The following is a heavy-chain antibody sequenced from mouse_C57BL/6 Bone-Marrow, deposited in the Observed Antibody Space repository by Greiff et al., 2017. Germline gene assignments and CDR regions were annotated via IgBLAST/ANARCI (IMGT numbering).Heavy chain of an antibody. Sequence: VQLQQPGAELVKPGASVKMSCKASGYTFTSYWLTWVKQRPGQGLEWIGDIYPGSGSPNYNEKFKSKATLTVDTSSSKAYMQLSSLTSEDSAVYYGARPYYSNYWYFDVWGTGTTVTVSS. CDR2: IYPGSGSP. J-gene: IGHJ1*03. CDR3: ARPYYSNYWYFDV. D-gene: IGHD2-5*01. V-gene: IGHV1-55*01. CDR1: GYTFTSYW.